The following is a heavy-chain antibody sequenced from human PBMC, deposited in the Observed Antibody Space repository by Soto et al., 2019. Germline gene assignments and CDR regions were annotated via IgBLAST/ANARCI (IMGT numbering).Heavy chain of an antibody. D-gene: IGHD2-21*02. J-gene: IGHJ6*02. Sequence: GASVKVSCKASGGTFSSYAISWVLQAPGQGLDWMGVIIPIFGTANYAQKFQGRVTITADESTSTAYMELSSLRSEDTAVYYCAREGGYCGGDCYPGPYGMDVWGQGTTVTVSS. CDR1: GGTFSSYA. CDR3: AREGGYCGGDCYPGPYGMDV. CDR2: IIPIFGTA. V-gene: IGHV1-69*13.